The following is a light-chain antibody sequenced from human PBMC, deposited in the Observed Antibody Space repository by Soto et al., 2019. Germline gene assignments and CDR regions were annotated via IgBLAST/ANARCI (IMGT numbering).Light chain of an antibody. J-gene: IGKJ1*01. Sequence: DIQMTQSPSTLSASIGDRVTITCRASQSITTFLAWYQQKPGKAPQILIYDASKLEPGVPSRLSGGGSGTEFTLTISSLQPDDFATYDCQQYNSYSRTFGQGTKVEIK. CDR3: QQYNSYSRT. CDR2: DAS. V-gene: IGKV1-5*01. CDR1: QSITTF.